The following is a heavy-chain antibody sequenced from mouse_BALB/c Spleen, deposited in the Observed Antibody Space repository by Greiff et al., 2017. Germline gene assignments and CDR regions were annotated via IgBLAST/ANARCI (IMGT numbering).Heavy chain of an antibody. Sequence: EVQVVESGGGLVQPGGSRKLSCAASGFTFSSFGMHWVRQAPEKGLEWVAYISSGSSTIYYADTVKGRFTISRDNPKNTLFLQMTSLRSEDTAMYYCARYGIYAMDYWGQGTSVTVSS. J-gene: IGHJ4*01. V-gene: IGHV5-17*02. CDR2: ISSGSSTI. D-gene: IGHD2-1*01. CDR3: ARYGIYAMDY. CDR1: GFTFSSFG.